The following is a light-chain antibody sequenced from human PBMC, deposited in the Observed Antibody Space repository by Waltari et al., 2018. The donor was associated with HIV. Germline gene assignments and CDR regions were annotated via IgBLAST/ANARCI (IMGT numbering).Light chain of an antibody. CDR3: SSYAGTSNYA. J-gene: IGLJ1*01. CDR1: STDVGSYNL. V-gene: IGLV2-23*02. Sequence: QSALTQPASVSGSPGQSITISCTGTSTDVGSYNLVSWYQQHPGRAPKLLIYEVSKRPSGVSNRFSGSKSGNTASLTISGLQAEDEAYYYCSSYAGTSNYAFGIGTEVTVL. CDR2: EVS.